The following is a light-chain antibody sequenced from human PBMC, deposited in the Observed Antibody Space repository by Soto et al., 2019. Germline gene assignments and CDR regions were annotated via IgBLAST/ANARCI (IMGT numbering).Light chain of an antibody. CDR3: LQYNIYPLS. CDR2: KAS. V-gene: IGKV1-5*03. J-gene: IGKJ4*01. Sequence: DIQMTQSPSTLSASVGDRVTITCRASQSINRWLAWYQQRPGKAPKILIHKASSLEAGVPSRFSGSDSGTESTLTISSVQPDDFATYFCLQYNIYPLSFGGGTKVEIK. CDR1: QSINRW.